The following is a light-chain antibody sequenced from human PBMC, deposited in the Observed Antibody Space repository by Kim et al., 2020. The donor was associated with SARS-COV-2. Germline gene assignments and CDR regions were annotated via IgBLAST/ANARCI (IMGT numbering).Light chain of an antibody. CDR3: QQYGRT. V-gene: IGKV3-20*01. J-gene: IGKJ1*01. CDR1: QTVTSNY. Sequence: LSVSPGERATLSCRASQTVTSNYLAWYQQKPGQAPRLIIYGASSRATGIPDRFSGSGSGTDFTLTISRLEPEDVAVYYCQQYGRTFGQGTKVEIK. CDR2: GAS.